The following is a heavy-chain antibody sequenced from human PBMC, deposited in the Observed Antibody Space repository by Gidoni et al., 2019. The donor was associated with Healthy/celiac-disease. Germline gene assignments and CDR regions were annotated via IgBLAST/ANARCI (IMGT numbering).Heavy chain of an antibody. CDR2: INHSGST. D-gene: IGHD3-16*01. Sequence: QVQLQQWGAGLLKPSETLSLTCAVYGGSFSGSYWSWIRQPPGKGLEWIGEINHSGSTNYNPSLKSRVTISVDTSKNQFSLKLSSVTAADTAVYYCARRPRATWGLQETPIHLYYMDVWGKGTTVTVSS. CDR3: ARRPRATWGLQETPIHLYYMDV. V-gene: IGHV4-34*01. J-gene: IGHJ6*03. CDR1: GGSFSGSY.